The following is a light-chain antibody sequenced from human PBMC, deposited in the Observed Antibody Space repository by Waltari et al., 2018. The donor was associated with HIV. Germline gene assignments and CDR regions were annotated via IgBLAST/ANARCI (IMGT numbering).Light chain of an antibody. CDR1: SSNIGATYD. CDR2: ANN. J-gene: IGLJ2*01. Sequence: QPVLTQPPSVSGAPGQRVTISCTRSSSNIGATYDVHWYQQLPGTAPKLPIYANNHRHAGVPARFACSKSGTSASLAITGRQAEDEADYYCQSYDSTLRVVFGGGTKLTVL. V-gene: IGLV1-40*01. CDR3: QSYDSTLRVV.